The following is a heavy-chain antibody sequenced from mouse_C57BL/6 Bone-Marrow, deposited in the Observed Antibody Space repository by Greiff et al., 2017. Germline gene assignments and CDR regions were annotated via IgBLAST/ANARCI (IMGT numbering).Heavy chain of an antibody. CDR3: ASLHYYGSSPYYFDY. CDR2: FHPYNDDT. Sequence: VQLQESGAELVKPGASVKMSCKASGYTFTTYPIEWMKQNHGKSLEWIGNFHPYNDDTKYNEKFKGKATLTVEKSSSTVYLGLSRLTSDDSSVYDCASLHYYGSSPYYFDYWGQGTTLTVSS. V-gene: IGHV1-47*01. CDR1: GYTFTTYP. J-gene: IGHJ2*01. D-gene: IGHD1-1*01.